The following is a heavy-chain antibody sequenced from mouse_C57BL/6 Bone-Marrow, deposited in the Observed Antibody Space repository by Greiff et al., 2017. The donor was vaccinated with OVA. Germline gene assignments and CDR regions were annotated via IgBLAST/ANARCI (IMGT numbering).Heavy chain of an antibody. CDR1: GFNIKDDY. D-gene: IGHD1-1*01. CDR3: APTVVATRYFDV. J-gene: IGHJ1*03. Sequence: EVKLQESGAELVRPGASVKLSCTASGFNIKDDYMHWVKQRPEQGLEWIGWIDPENGDTEYASKFQGKATITADTSSNTAYLQLSSLTSEDTAVDYGAPTVVATRYFDVWGTGTTVTVSS. V-gene: IGHV14-4*01. CDR2: IDPENGDT.